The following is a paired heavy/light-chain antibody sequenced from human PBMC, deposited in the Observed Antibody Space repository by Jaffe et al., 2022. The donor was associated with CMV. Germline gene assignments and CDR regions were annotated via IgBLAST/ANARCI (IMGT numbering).Light chain of an antibody. CDR1: GSNIGSNS. CDR2: RNN. CDR3: LAWDDSLNSWV. Sequence: QSVLTQPPSASGAPGQRVTISCSGSGSNIGSNSVYWCLQLPGTAPKPLIYRNNQRPSGVPERFFGSKSGTSASLAISGLRSEDEGDYYCLAWDDSLNSWVFGGGTKLTVL. J-gene: IGLJ3*02. V-gene: IGLV1-47*01.
Heavy chain of an antibody. CDR1: EYTFSGYY. D-gene: IGHD6-13*01. J-gene: IGHJ4*02. CDR2: ISPNSRVT. CDR3: ATGNTFSWTEY. Sequence: QVQLVQSGTEVRKPGASVTVSCKASEYTFSGYYLHWVRRAPGQGLEWMGWISPNSRVTSYAQKFQGRVTLTWDTSISTAYMELSRLRSDDTALYYCATGNTFSWTEYWGQGTLVTVSS. V-gene: IGHV1-2*02.